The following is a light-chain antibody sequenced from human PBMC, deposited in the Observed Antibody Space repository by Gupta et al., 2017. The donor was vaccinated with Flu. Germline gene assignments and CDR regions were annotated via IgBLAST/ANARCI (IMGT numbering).Light chain of an antibody. CDR3: QQSYPPPIT. J-gene: IGKJ4*01. Sequence: DIQMTQSPSSLSASVGDRITISCRASQPISTYLNWYQQKRGEAPKLLISAASTLHSAVPSSFSGSGSGTDFTLTIERLQPEDFASYSCQQSYPPPITFGGGTTVVI. CDR2: AAS. CDR1: QPISTY. V-gene: IGKV1-39*01.